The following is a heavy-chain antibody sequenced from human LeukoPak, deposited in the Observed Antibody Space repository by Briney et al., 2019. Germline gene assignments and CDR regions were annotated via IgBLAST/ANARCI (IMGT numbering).Heavy chain of an antibody. D-gene: IGHD3-22*01. CDR3: APSISGYSGY. CDR1: GFTFSSYS. CDR2: ISSSSSTI. Sequence: GGSLRLSCAASGFTFSSYSMNWVRQAPGKGLEWVLYISSSSSTIYYADSVKGRFTISRDNAKNSLYLQMNSLRDEDTAVYYCAPSISGYSGYWGQGTLVTVSS. V-gene: IGHV3-48*02. J-gene: IGHJ4*02.